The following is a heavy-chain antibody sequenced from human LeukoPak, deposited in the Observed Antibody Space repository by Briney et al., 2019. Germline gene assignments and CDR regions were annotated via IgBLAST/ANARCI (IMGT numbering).Heavy chain of an antibody. CDR3: ARNPYYYDSSGYYGRYTFDY. Sequence: GGSLRLSCAASGSNVSSNYMSWVRQAPGKGLEWVSIIYSGGTTSYADSVKGRFTISTDISKNTLYLQMNSLRAEDTAGYYCARNPYYYDSSGYYGRYTFDYWGQGTLVTVSS. CDR2: IYSGGTT. J-gene: IGHJ4*02. V-gene: IGHV3-66*01. D-gene: IGHD3-22*01. CDR1: GSNVSSNY.